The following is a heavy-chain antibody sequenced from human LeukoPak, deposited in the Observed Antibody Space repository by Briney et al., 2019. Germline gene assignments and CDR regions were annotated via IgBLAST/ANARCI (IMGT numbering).Heavy chain of an antibody. CDR3: ARDSPESYFDS. CDR1: GDSVSSNSAS. V-gene: IGHV6-1*01. D-gene: IGHD1-14*01. CDR2: TYYRSKWYN. J-gene: IGHJ4*02. Sequence: SQTLSLTCAISGDSVSSNSASWTWIRQSPSRGLEWLGRTYYRSKWYNDYAVSVKSRITINPDTSKNQFSPQLNSVTPEDTAVYYCARDSPESYFDSWGQGALVTVSS.